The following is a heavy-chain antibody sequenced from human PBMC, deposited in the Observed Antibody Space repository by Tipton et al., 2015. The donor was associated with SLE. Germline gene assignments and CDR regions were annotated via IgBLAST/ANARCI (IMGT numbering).Heavy chain of an antibody. D-gene: IGHD6-13*01. CDR3: AKDSQQLHCMDV. CDR1: GFTFSSYG. V-gene: IGHV3-30*02. Sequence: GSLRLSCAASGFTFSSYGMHWVRQAPGKGLEWVAFIRYDGSNKYYADSVKGRFTISRDNSKNTLYLQMNSLRAEDTAVYYCAKDSQQLHCMDVWGQGTTVTVSS. J-gene: IGHJ6*02. CDR2: IRYDGSNK.